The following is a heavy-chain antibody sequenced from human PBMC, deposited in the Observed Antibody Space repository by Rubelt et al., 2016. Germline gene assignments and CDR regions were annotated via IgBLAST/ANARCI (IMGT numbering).Heavy chain of an antibody. CDR3: ARDRTWLVPGLDAFDI. CDR2: IIPIFGTA. CDR1: GGTFRSYA. V-gene: IGHV1-69*06. J-gene: IGHJ3*02. D-gene: IGHD6-19*01. Sequence: QVQLVQSGAEVKKPGSSVKVSCKASGGTFRSYAISWVRQAPGQGLEWMGGIIPIFGTATYAQKFQGRVTMNTDTSTSTAYMELRSLRSDDTAVYYCARDRTWLVPGLDAFDIWGQGTMVTVSS.